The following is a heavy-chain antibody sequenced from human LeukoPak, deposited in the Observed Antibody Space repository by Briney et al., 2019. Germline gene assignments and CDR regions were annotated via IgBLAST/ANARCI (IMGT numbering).Heavy chain of an antibody. V-gene: IGHV4-59*01. D-gene: IGHD3-10*01. CDR2: IYYSGST. CDR3: ARAYGSGSYLFDY. CDR1: GGSISSYY. Sequence: SETLSLTCTVSGGSISSYYWSWMRQPPGKGLEWIGYIYYSGSTNYNPSLKSRVTISVDTSKNQFSLKLSSVTAADTAVYYCARAYGSGSYLFDYWGQGTLVSVSS. J-gene: IGHJ4*02.